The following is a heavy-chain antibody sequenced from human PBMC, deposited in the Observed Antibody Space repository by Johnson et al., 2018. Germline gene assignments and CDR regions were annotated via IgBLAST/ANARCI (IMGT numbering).Heavy chain of an antibody. CDR1: GGSIRNFHW. Sequence: VQLQESGPGLVTASGTLSLACTVSGGSIRNFHWWIWVRQPPGKGLEWIGEIFHSGDIKYNPSLKSRVSISIDKSNNRFSLRLSSVTAADTAMYYCARAGKNYNSGLFFDDWGQGTRVTVYS. J-gene: IGHJ4*02. V-gene: IGHV4-4*02. D-gene: IGHD6-19*01. CDR2: IFHSGDI. CDR3: ARAGKNYNSGLFFDD.